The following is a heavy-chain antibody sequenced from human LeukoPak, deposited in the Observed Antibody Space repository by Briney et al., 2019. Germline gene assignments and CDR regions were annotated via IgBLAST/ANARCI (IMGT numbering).Heavy chain of an antibody. J-gene: IGHJ4*02. V-gene: IGHV4-59*08. D-gene: IGHD2-21*01. CDR3: ARHRFASPLDS. Sequence: SETLSLTCTVSGVSGSSSYWSWIRQPPGKGLEWIGYIFYTGDSNHNPSFKSRVSISLDTFKDQISLKLYSVTAADTAVYYCARHRFASPLDSWGQGTLVTVSS. CDR1: GVSGSSSY. CDR2: IFYTGDS.